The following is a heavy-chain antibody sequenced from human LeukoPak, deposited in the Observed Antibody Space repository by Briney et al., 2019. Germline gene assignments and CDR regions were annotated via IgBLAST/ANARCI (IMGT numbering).Heavy chain of an antibody. Sequence: PSETLSLTCTVSGGSISSGGYYWSWIRQHPGKGLEWIGYIYYSGSTYYNPSLKSRVTISVDTSKNQFSLKLSSVTAADTAVYYCATGVAWWFDPWGQGTLVTVSS. V-gene: IGHV4-31*03. CDR1: GGSISSGGYY. J-gene: IGHJ5*02. D-gene: IGHD5-12*01. CDR3: ATGVAWWFDP. CDR2: IYYSGST.